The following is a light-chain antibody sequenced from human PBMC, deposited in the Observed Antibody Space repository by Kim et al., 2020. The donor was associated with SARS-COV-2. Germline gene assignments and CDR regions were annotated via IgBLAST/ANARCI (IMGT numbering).Light chain of an antibody. Sequence: LTQPPSVSKGLRQTATLTYTGNSNIVGNQGAAWLQQHQGHPPKLLSYRNNNRPSGISERFSASRSGNTTSLTITGLQPEDEADYYCSALDSSLSGRVFGGGTQLTVL. J-gene: IGLJ3*02. CDR2: RNN. V-gene: IGLV10-54*02. CDR1: SNIVGNQG. CDR3: SALDSSLSGRV.